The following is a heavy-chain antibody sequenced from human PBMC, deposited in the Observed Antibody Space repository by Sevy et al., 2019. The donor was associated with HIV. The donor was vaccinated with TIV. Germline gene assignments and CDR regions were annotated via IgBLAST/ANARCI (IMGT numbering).Heavy chain of an antibody. V-gene: IGHV4-59*01. CDR3: ARALQNYYYGMDV. Sequence: SETLSLTCTVSGDSISNYYWNWIRQPPGKGLEWIWYVYYSRSTNYNPSLKSRVPISVDKSKNQFSLKLSSVTAADTAVYYCARALQNYYYGMDVWGQGTTVTVSS. D-gene: IGHD3-16*02. J-gene: IGHJ6*02. CDR2: VYYSRST. CDR1: GDSISNYY.